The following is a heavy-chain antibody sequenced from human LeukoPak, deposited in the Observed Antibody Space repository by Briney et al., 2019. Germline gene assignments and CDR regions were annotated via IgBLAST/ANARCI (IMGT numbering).Heavy chain of an antibody. CDR3: AREYYSNSFDY. CDR2: INPNSGGT. Sequence: ASVKVSCKASGYTFTAYYIHWVRQAPGQGLEWMGWINPNSGGTNYAQKFQGRVTMTRDTSISTAYMELSRLRSDDTAVYYCAREYYSNSFDYWGQGTLVTVSS. D-gene: IGHD4-11*01. J-gene: IGHJ4*02. CDR1: GYTFTAYY. V-gene: IGHV1-2*02.